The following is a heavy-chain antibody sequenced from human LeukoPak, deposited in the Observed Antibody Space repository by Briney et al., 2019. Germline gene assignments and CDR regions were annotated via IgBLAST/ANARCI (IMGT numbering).Heavy chain of an antibody. J-gene: IGHJ5*01. V-gene: IGHV3-30-3*01. Sequence: GGSLRLSCAASGFTFSNYWMHWVRQPPGKGLEWVAVISYDGSNENHADSVKGRFTISRDNSKNTLSLQMNSLRAEDTAVYYCARDHGAGANAGFDSWGQGTLVTVSS. D-gene: IGHD2-8*01. CDR3: ARDHGAGANAGFDS. CDR1: GFTFSNYW. CDR2: ISYDGSNE.